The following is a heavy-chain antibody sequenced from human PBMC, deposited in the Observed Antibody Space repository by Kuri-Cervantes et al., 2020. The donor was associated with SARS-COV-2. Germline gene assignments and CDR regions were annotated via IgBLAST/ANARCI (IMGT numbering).Heavy chain of an antibody. Sequence: GGSLRLSCEASGFIFSDYAIDWVRQAPGKGLEWVAIISYDGRNTKFADSVKGRFTISRDNSKNTLYLQMNSLRPEDTAVYYCAKSFDPYNSLSGDYFDYWGQGTLVTVSS. CDR1: GFIFSDYA. J-gene: IGHJ4*02. CDR2: ISYDGRNT. D-gene: IGHD1-1*01. CDR3: AKSFDPYNSLSGDYFDY. V-gene: IGHV3-30-3*02.